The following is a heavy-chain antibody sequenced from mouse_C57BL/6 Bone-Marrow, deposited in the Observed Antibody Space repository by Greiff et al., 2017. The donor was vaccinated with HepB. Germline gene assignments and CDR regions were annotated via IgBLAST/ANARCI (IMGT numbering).Heavy chain of an antibody. Sequence: QVQLQQPGAELVRPGTSVKLSCKASGYTFTSYWMHWVKQRPGQGLEWIGVIDPSDSYTNYNQKFKGKATLTVDTSSSTAYMQLSSLTSEDSAVYYCAPTYYYGGSSFDYGGQGTLVTVSA. J-gene: IGHJ3*01. CDR1: GYTFTSYW. CDR2: IDPSDSYT. D-gene: IGHD1-1*01. V-gene: IGHV1-59*01. CDR3: APTYYYGGSSFDY.